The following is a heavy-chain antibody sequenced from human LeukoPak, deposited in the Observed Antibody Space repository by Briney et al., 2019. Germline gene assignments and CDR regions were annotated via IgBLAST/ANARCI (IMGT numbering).Heavy chain of an antibody. CDR1: GFAFDSEA. J-gene: IGHJ4*02. V-gene: IGHV3-23*01. CDR3: AKARVGDKEVPQYYFDY. D-gene: IGHD2-21*02. CDR2: ISPGGGTT. Sequence: RSGGSLRLSCAVSGFAFDSEAMSWVRQSPARGLEWVASISPGGGTTYYADSVKGRFTISRDNSNNSLYVQMNSLSAEDTAVYYCAKARVGDKEVPQYYFDYWGQGTLVTVSS.